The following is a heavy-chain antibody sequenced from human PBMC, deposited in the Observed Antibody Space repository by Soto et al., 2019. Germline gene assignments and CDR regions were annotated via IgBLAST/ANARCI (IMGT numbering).Heavy chain of an antibody. D-gene: IGHD3-3*01. V-gene: IGHV4-34*01. CDR3: ARVDDFWSGYTQDDLFDP. J-gene: IGHJ5*02. Sequence: SETLSLTCAVYGGSFSGYYWSWIRQPPGKGLEWIGEINHSGSTNYNPSLKSRVTISVDTSKNQFSLKLSSVTAADTAVYYCARVDDFWSGYTQDDLFDPWGQGTLVTVSS. CDR1: GGSFSGYY. CDR2: INHSGST.